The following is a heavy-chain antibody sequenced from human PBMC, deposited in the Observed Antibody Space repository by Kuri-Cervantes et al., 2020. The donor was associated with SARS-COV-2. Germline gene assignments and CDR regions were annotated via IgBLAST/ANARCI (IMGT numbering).Heavy chain of an antibody. J-gene: IGHJ4*02. CDR1: GYSISSSYY. CDR3: ARDSARYSSSLDY. D-gene: IGHD6-13*01. Sequence: SETLSLTCAVSGYSISSSYYWGWIRQPPGKGLEWIGSIYHSGSVYYNPSLKSRVTISVDTSKNQFSLKLSSVTAADTAVYYCARDSARYSSSLDYWGQGTLVTVSS. V-gene: IGHV4-38-2*02. CDR2: IYHSGSV.